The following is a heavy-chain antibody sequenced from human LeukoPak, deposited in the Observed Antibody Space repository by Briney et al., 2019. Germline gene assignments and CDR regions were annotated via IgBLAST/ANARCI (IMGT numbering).Heavy chain of an antibody. CDR3: ARGNIDCYDSGGYHLDQYFQH. CDR2: INHSGST. Sequence: SETLSLTCAVYGGSFSGYYWSWIRQPPGKGLEWIGEINHSGSTNYNPSLKSRVTISVDTSKNQFFLKLNSVTAADTAVYYCARGNIDCYDSGGYHLDQYFQHWGQGNLVTVSS. J-gene: IGHJ1*01. D-gene: IGHD3-22*01. V-gene: IGHV4-34*01. CDR1: GGSFSGYY.